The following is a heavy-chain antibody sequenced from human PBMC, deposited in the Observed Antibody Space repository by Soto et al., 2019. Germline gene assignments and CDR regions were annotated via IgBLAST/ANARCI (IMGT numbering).Heavy chain of an antibody. J-gene: IGHJ4*02. D-gene: IGHD3-3*01. CDR2: ISRSGGST. CDR3: AKDRASYDFWSGYY. V-gene: IGHV3-23*01. CDR1: GFTFSIYA. Sequence: EVQLLESGGGLVQPGGSLRLSCAASGFTFSIYARSWVRQAPGKGLEWVSGISRSGGSTYYADSVKGRFTISRDNSKNTPYLQMNSLRAEDTAVYYCAKDRASYDFWSGYYWGQGTLVTVSS.